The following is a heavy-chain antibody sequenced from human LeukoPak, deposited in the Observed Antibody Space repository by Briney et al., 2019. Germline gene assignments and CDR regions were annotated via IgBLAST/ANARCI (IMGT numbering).Heavy chain of an antibody. CDR3: AREWSSSSNNTFDY. D-gene: IGHD6-6*01. CDR2: INHSGST. J-gene: IGHJ4*02. V-gene: IGHV4-34*01. CDR1: AGSFSGYY. Sequence: SETLSLTCAVYAGSFSGYYCSWIRQPPGKGLEWIGEINHSGSTNYNPSLKSRVTISVDTSKNQFSLKLSSVTAADTAVYYCAREWSSSSNNTFDYWGQGTLVTVSS.